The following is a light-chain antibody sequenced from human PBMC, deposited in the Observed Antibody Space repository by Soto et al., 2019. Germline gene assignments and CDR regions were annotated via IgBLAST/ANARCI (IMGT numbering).Light chain of an antibody. CDR3: SSYAGSNTLI. Sequence: QSALTQPPSASGSPGQSVTISCTGTSSDVAGYNYVSWYQQHTGKAPKLMVYEVSKRPSGVPDRFSGSKSGNTASLTVSGLQAEDEADYYSSSYAGSNTLIFGGGTKLTVL. V-gene: IGLV2-8*01. J-gene: IGLJ2*01. CDR1: SSDVAGYNY. CDR2: EVS.